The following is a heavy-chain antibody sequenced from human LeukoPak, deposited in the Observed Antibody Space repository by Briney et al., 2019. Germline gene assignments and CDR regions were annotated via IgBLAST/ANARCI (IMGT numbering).Heavy chain of an antibody. D-gene: IGHD2-2*03. J-gene: IGHJ4*02. CDR3: AKDVGYYFDY. Sequence: GGSLRLSCAASGITFSSFAMHWGREDPGQGVEWVAFIRYDGTNKYYADSVKGRFTISRDNSKNTLYLQMNSLRAEDTAVYYCAKDVGYYFDYWGQGTLVTVSS. CDR1: GITFSSFA. V-gene: IGHV3-30*02. CDR2: IRYDGTNK.